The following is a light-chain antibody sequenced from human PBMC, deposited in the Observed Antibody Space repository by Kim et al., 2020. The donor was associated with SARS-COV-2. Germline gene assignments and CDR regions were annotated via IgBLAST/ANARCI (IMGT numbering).Light chain of an antibody. CDR3: QAWDSSTVV. CDR1: KLGDKY. J-gene: IGLJ2*01. Sequence: SYELTQPPSVSVSTGQTASITCSGDKLGDKYASWYHQKPGQSPVLVIYQDTKRPSGIPARFSGSNSGNTDTLTISGTQSMDEADYYCQAWDSSTVVFGGGTQLTVL. V-gene: IGLV3-1*01. CDR2: QDT.